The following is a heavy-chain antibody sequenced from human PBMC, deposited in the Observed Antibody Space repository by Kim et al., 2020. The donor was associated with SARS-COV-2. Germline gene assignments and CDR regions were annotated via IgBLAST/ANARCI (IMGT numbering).Heavy chain of an antibody. V-gene: IGHV3-73*01. CDR2: IRSEANSYAT. J-gene: IGHJ3*02. Sequence: GGSLRLSCAASGFTFSDSAMHWVRQASGKGLEWVGRIRSEANSYATTYAASVKGRLTISRDDSKTAASLQLHSLKTEDTVVHYWTRAPGTTLAVRGAFD. D-gene: IGHD3-10*01. CDR1: GFTFSDSA. CDR3: TRAPGTTLAVRGAFD.